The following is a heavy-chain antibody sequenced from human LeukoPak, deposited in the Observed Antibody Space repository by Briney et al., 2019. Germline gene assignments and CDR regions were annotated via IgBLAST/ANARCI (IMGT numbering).Heavy chain of an antibody. CDR1: GGSISSYY. CDR2: IYYSGST. D-gene: IGHD3-10*01. Sequence: SETLSLTCTVSGGSISSYYWSWIRQPPGKGLEWIGYIYYSGSTNYNPSLKSRVTISVDTSKNQFSLKLSSVTAADTAVYYCARGTLWFGELRFDPWGQGTLVTVSS. J-gene: IGHJ5*02. V-gene: IGHV4-59*01. CDR3: ARGTLWFGELRFDP.